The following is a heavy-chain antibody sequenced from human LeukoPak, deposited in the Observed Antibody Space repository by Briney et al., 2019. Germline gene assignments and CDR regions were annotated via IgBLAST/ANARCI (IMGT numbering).Heavy chain of an antibody. CDR3: TREGLGYCFDY. CDR2: INPSGGST. J-gene: IGHJ4*02. CDR1: GYTFTSYY. Sequence: ASVKVSCKASGYTFTSYYMHWVRQAPGQGLEWMGIINPSGGSTTYAQRFQGRVTMTRDTSTSTVYMQLSSLRSEDTAVYYCTREGLGYCFDYWGQGTPVTVSS. V-gene: IGHV1-46*01. D-gene: IGHD3/OR15-3a*01.